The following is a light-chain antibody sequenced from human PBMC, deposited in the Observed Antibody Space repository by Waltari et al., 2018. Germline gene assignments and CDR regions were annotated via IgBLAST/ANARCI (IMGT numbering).Light chain of an antibody. Sequence: QSVLTQPPSASGTPGQRVTISCSGTSSNIGRNSVNRYQQLPGMAPKLLIYSSSQRPSGVPDRFSASKSGTSATLAISGPQSEDEADYYCAAWDDSLTLVVFGGGTKLTVL. CDR1: SSNIGRNS. V-gene: IGLV1-44*01. CDR2: SSS. J-gene: IGLJ2*01. CDR3: AAWDDSLTLVV.